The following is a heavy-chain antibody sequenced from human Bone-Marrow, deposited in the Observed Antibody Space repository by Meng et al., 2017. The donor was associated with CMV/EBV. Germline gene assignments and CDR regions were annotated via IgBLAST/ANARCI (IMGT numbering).Heavy chain of an antibody. Sequence: GESLKISCAASGFTFSSYTMNWVRQAPGKGLEWVSYISNSGSAKYYADSLRGRFTISRDNAKNSLYLQMNSLRADDTAVYYCAREVINGIGATVSWGQGTLVTVSS. CDR3: AREVINGIGATVS. CDR2: ISNSGSAK. V-gene: IGHV3-48*04. D-gene: IGHD1-26*01. CDR1: GFTFSSYT. J-gene: IGHJ5*02.